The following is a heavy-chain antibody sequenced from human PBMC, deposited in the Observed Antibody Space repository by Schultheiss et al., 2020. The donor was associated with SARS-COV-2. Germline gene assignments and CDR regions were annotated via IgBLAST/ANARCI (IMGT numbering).Heavy chain of an antibody. D-gene: IGHD3-9*01. CDR3: ARVSVLRYFDWLLGGGWFDP. Sequence: GGSLRLSCAASGFTFSSYGMHWVRQAPGKGLEWVAVISYDGSNKYYADSVKGRFTISRDNSKNTLYLQMNSLRSEDTAVYYCARVSVLRYFDWLLGGGWFDPWGQGTLVTVSS. J-gene: IGHJ5*02. V-gene: IGHV3-30*03. CDR1: GFTFSSYG. CDR2: ISYDGSNK.